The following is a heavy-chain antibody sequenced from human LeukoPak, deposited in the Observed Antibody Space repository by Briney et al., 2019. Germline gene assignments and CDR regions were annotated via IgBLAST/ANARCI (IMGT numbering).Heavy chain of an antibody. V-gene: IGHV1-2*06. CDR1: GYTFTSYY. CDR3: ARGSTYHFDY. CDR2: INPNSGGT. Sequence: ASVTVSCKASGYTFTSYYMHWVRQAPGQGLEWMGRINPNSGGTNYAQKFQGRVTMTRDTSISTAYMELSRLRSDDTAVYYCARGSTYHFDYWGQGTLVTVSS. J-gene: IGHJ4*02.